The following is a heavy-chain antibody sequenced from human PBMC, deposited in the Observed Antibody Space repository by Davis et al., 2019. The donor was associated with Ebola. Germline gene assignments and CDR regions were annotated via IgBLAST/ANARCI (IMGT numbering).Heavy chain of an antibody. V-gene: IGHV2-70*01. D-gene: IGHD3-16*01. J-gene: IGHJ4*02. Sequence: SGPTLVTPTQTLTLTCTFSGFSLSTSGVCVSWIRQPPGTALEWLALIDWVDERYYSPSLRTRLTISKDTSENQVVLTMTNMDPADPATYFCAPRLGDAHDFWGQGTLVTVSS. CDR2: IDWVDER. CDR1: GFSLSTSGVC. CDR3: APRLGDAHDF.